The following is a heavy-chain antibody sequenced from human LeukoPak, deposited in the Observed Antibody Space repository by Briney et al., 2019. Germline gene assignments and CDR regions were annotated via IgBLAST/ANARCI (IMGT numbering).Heavy chain of an antibody. Sequence: GGSLRLSCSASGFTFSSYAMHWVRQAPGKGLEYVSTINTNGRTTYYADSVKGRFTISRDNSKNTLYLQMSSLRAEDTAVYFCVKDRTTVTAGGGAFDIWARVTMVTVSS. CDR2: INTNGRTT. D-gene: IGHD4-17*01. J-gene: IGHJ3*02. CDR1: GFTFSSYA. CDR3: VKDRTTVTAGGGAFDI. V-gene: IGHV3-64D*06.